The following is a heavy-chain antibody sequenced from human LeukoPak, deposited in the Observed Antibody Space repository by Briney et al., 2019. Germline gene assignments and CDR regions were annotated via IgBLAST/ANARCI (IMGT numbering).Heavy chain of an antibody. D-gene: IGHD2-15*01. CDR2: ISSSGSTI. CDR3: ARLVVVAATQS. Sequence: PGGSLRLSCAASGFTFSSYEMSWVRQAPGKGLEWVSYISSSGSTIYYADSVKGRSTISRDNAKNSLYLQMNSLRAEDTAVYYCARLVVVAATQSWGQGTLVTVSS. CDR1: GFTFSSYE. J-gene: IGHJ5*02. V-gene: IGHV3-48*03.